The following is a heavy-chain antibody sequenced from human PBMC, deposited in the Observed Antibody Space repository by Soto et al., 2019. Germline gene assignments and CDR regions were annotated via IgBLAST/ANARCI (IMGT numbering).Heavy chain of an antibody. Sequence: SGGSLRLSCAASDFSLSPYWMHWVRQVPGRGLEWVARPSSDGFGAAYADSMKGRFFISRDIARNTLSLQMNSLRADDTAVYYCARDLGGPDYWGRGTSVTVSS. CDR1: DFSLSPYW. CDR2: PSSDGFGA. D-gene: IGHD3-16*01. CDR3: ARDLGGPDY. V-gene: IGHV3-74*03. J-gene: IGHJ4*02.